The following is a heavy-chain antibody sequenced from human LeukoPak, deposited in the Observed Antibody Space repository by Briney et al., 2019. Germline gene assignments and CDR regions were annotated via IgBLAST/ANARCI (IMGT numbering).Heavy chain of an antibody. Sequence: GGSLRLSCAASGFTFSSYGMSWVRQAPGKGLEWVSGISGSGGRTYFADSVKGRFTISRDNSKNTLYLQMNSLRAEDTAVYYCAKDGESGYDFGGEGVSYYFDYWGQGTLVTVSS. V-gene: IGHV3-23*01. CDR3: AKDGESGYDFGGEGVSYYFDY. J-gene: IGHJ4*02. CDR1: GFTFSSYG. CDR2: ISGSGGRT. D-gene: IGHD5-12*01.